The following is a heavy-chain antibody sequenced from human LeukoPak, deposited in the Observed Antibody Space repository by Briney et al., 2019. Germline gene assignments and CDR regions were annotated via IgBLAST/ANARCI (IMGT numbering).Heavy chain of an antibody. CDR3: ARGSPTYDFWSGYNNWFDP. J-gene: IGHJ5*02. D-gene: IGHD3-3*01. Sequence: PSETLSLTCAVSGGSISSGGYSWSWIRRPPGKGLEWIGYIYHSGSTYYNPSLKSRVTISVARSKNQFSLKLSSVTAADTAVYYCARGSPTYDFWSGYNNWFDPWGQGTLVTVSS. V-gene: IGHV4-30-2*01. CDR1: GGSISSGGYS. CDR2: IYHSGST.